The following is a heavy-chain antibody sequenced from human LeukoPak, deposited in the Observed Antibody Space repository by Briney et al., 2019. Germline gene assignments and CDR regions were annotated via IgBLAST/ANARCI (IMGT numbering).Heavy chain of an antibody. D-gene: IGHD3-22*01. Sequence: PGGSLRLSCAASGFTFSSYEMNWVRQAPGKGLEWVSYISSSGSTIYYADSVKGRFTISRDNAKNSLYLQMNSLRAEDTAVYYCARDLGFGYYDSRGPEDYFDYWGQGTLVTVSS. V-gene: IGHV3-48*03. J-gene: IGHJ4*02. CDR3: ARDLGFGYYDSRGPEDYFDY. CDR1: GFTFSSYE. CDR2: ISSSGSTI.